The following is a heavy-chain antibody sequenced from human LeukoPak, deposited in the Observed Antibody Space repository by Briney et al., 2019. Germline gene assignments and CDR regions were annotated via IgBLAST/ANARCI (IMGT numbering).Heavy chain of an antibody. CDR2: INHSGRT. CDR3: ARTQWELHYYYGMDV. D-gene: IGHD1-26*01. Sequence: SETLSLTCAVYGGSFSGYYWNWIRQPPGKGLEWIGEINHSGRTNYNPSLKSRVTISVDTSKNQFSLKLSSVTAADSAVYYCARTQWELHYYYGMDVWGQGTTVTVSS. V-gene: IGHV4-34*01. J-gene: IGHJ6*02. CDR1: GGSFSGYY.